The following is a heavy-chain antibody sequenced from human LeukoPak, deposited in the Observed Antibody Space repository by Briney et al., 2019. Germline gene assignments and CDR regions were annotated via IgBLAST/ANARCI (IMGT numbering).Heavy chain of an antibody. J-gene: IGHJ3*02. Sequence: SQTLSLTCVISGDSVSSTSAAWNWIRQSPSRGLEWLGRTYYRSTWNSDYAVSVKSRMTINPDSSKNQFSLKMNSVTPEDTAVYYCARTELSPYDAFDIWGQGTMVTVSS. CDR1: GDSVSSTSAA. CDR3: ARTELSPYDAFDI. CDR2: TYYRSTWNS. D-gene: IGHD3-16*02. V-gene: IGHV6-1*01.